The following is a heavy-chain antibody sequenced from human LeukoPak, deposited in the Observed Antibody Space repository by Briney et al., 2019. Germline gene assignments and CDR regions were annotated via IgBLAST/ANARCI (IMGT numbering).Heavy chain of an antibody. J-gene: IGHJ5*02. CDR3: TKLGNHWADGDYWADGS. Sequence: PGRTLRLFCTTSGLPFRHYGMTWAPQAPGEGLEWGSYIRCISSTILYADSVKGRFTISRDDAKTSLDLQMYSLRDEDTAMYYCTKLGNHWADGDYWADGSWGQGTLVTVSS. CDR2: IRCISSTI. V-gene: IGHV3-48*02. D-gene: IGHD5-24*01. CDR1: GLPFRHYG.